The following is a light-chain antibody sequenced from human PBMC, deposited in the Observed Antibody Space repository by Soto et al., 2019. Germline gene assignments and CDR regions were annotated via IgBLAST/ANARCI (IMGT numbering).Light chain of an antibody. CDR3: QQSYSTPIT. CDR2: GAS. J-gene: IGKJ5*01. CDR1: QSISSY. Sequence: DIQMTQSPSSLSASVGDRVTITCRASQSISSYLNWYQQKPGKAPKILIYGASSLQSGVPSRFSGSGSGTDFTLTISSLQPEDFATYYCQQSYSTPITFGHGTRLEIK. V-gene: IGKV1-39*01.